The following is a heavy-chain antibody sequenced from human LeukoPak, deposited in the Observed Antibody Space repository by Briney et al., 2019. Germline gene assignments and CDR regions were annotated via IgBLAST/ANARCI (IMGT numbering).Heavy chain of an antibody. Sequence: GGPLRLSCAASGFTFSIYEMKWVRQAPGKGVEWGSYISSSGSTIYYADSVKGRLTISRDNAKNSLYLQMNSLRAEDTAVYYCAEHGITMIGGVWGKGTTVTISS. CDR1: GFTFSIYE. CDR2: ISSSGSTI. V-gene: IGHV3-48*03. D-gene: IGHD3-10*02. J-gene: IGHJ6*04. CDR3: AEHGITMIGGV.